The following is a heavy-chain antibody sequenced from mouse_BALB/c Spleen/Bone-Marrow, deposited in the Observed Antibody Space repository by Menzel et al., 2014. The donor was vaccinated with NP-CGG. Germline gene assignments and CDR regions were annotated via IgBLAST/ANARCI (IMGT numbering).Heavy chain of an antibody. CDR1: GYSITSGYN. CDR3: ARGAYCGSCHFDY. Sequence: EVMLVESGPDLVKPSQSLSLTCTVTGYSITSGYNWHLIQQFPGNQLEWMGYIHYSGSTNYNPSLKSRISITRDTSKNQVYLQLNCVTSEDTAIYYCARGAYCGSCHFDYWGQGTTLTVSS. V-gene: IGHV3-1*02. CDR2: IHYSGST. J-gene: IGHJ2*01. D-gene: IGHD1-1*01.